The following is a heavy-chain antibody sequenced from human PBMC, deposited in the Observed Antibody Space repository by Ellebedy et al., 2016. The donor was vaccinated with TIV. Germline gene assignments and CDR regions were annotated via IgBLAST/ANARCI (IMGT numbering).Heavy chain of an antibody. D-gene: IGHD4-17*01. CDR2: MRQDGGDK. V-gene: IGHV3-7*01. J-gene: IGHJ3*02. Sequence: GESLKISCVGSGFSFRSYWMSWVRQAPGKGLEWVANMRQDGGDKYYVDSVKGRFTISRDNAKNSLFLQMNSLRAEDTAVYYCATDGSYGDHHFPQHAFTTWGQGTMVSVSS. CDR1: GFSFRSYW. CDR3: ATDGSYGDHHFPQHAFTT.